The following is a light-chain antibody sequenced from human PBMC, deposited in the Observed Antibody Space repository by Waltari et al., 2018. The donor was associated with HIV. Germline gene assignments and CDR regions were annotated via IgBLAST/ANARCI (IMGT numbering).Light chain of an antibody. Sequence: QSVLTQPPSASGTPGQRVTTACSGSSSNTGRTTVNWYQQLPGTAPKPLIYSNKQRPSGVPDRFSGSKSGTSASLAISGLQSEDEADYYCAAWDDSLNGVVFGGGTKLTVL. CDR1: SSNTGRTT. CDR2: SNK. V-gene: IGLV1-44*01. CDR3: AAWDDSLNGVV. J-gene: IGLJ2*01.